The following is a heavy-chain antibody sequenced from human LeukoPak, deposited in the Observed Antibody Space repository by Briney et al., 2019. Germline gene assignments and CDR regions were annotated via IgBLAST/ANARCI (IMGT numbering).Heavy chain of an antibody. CDR2: IYYSGST. J-gene: IGHJ4*02. D-gene: IGHD5-18*01. CDR1: GVSISSSSYY. V-gene: IGHV4-39*01. CDR3: ARQFRGYSYGFSDY. Sequence: SETLSLTCTVSGVSISSSSYYWGWIRQPPGKGLEWIGSIYYSGSTYYNPSLKSRVTISVDTSKNQFSLKLSSVTAADTAVYYRARQFRGYSYGFSDYWGQGTLVTVSS.